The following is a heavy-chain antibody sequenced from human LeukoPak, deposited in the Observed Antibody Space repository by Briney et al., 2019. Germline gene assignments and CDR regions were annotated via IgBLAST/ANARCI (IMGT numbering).Heavy chain of an antibody. J-gene: IGHJ3*02. V-gene: IGHV3-30*18. CDR1: GFTFSNFG. CDR3: AKAIGDGTAWNDVFDI. Sequence: GGSLRLSRAASGFTFSNFGMHWVRQAPGKGPEWVAVISNDKINTYYGDSVKGRFAISRDNAKNTLYLQMNSLKPEDTAVYYCAKAIGDGTAWNDVFDIWGQGTMVTVSS. CDR2: ISNDKINT. D-gene: IGHD1-1*01.